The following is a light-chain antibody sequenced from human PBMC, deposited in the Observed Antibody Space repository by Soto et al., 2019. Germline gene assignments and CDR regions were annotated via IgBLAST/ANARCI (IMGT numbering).Light chain of an antibody. CDR2: GAS. J-gene: IGKJ1*01. CDR1: QSVTGAY. V-gene: IGKV3-20*01. CDR3: QHYGTSSWS. Sequence: ENVLTQSPGTLSLSPGERATLSCRASQSVTGAYLAWYQHKPGQAPRLLIYGASSRATGVPDRFSGSGSGTDFTLTINRLHPEDFAVYYCQHYGTSSWSFGQGTKVEIK.